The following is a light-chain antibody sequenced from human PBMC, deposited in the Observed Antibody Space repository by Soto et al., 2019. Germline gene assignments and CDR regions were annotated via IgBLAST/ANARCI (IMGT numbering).Light chain of an antibody. J-gene: IGKJ4*01. Sequence: EIVLTQSPATLSLSPGERATLSCRASQSVSSYLAWYQQKPGQAPRLLIYDASNRATGIPARFSGSGSGTDFTLTISSLEPEDFAVHYCQQRSNWPKLTFGGGTKVEIK. CDR3: QQRSNWPKLT. CDR2: DAS. V-gene: IGKV3-11*01. CDR1: QSVSSY.